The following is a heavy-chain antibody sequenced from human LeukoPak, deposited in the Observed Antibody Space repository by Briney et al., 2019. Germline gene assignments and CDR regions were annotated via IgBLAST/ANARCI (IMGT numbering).Heavy chain of an antibody. V-gene: IGHV3-11*01. CDR2: ITNGGSTI. CDR1: GFTFSDYN. Sequence: PGGSLRLSCAASGFTFSDYNMNWVRQAPGKVLEWVSYITNGGSTIHHADSVKGRFTISRDNAKKTLYLQMNSPRAEDTAVYYCARSIGLTGGGVDVWGQGTTVTVSS. CDR3: ARSIGLTGGGVDV. D-gene: IGHD3-9*01. J-gene: IGHJ6*02.